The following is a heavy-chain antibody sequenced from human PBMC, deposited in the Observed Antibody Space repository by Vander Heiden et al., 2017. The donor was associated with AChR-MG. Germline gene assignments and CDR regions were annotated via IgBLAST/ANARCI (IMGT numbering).Heavy chain of an antibody. J-gene: IGHJ6*02. CDR1: AGSISSSSYY. V-gene: IGHV4-39*01. CDR3: ASNHLSVYYYGMDV. Sequence: LQLQESGPGLVKPSETLSLTCTVSAGSISSSSYYWGWIRQPPGKGLEWIGSIYYSGSTYYNPSLKSRVTISVDTSKNQFSLKLSSVTAADTAVYYCASNHLSVYYYGMDVWGQGTTVTVSS. D-gene: IGHD3-3*02. CDR2: IYYSGST.